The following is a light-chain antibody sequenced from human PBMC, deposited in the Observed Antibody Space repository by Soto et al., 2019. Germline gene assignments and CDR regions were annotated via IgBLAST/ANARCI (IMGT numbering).Light chain of an antibody. CDR3: SSYTSSSTPYV. CDR2: EVS. Sequence: QSALTQPASVSGSPGQSITISCAGTMRDVGAYNLVSWYQQHPGRAPQLIIYEVSNRPSGVSNRFSGSKSGNTASLTISGLQAEDEADYYCSSYTSSSTPYVFGTGIKLTVL. V-gene: IGLV2-14*01. CDR1: MRDVGAYNL. J-gene: IGLJ1*01.